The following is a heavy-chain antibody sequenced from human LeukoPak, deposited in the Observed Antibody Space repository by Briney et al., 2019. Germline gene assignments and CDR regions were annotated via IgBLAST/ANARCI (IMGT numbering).Heavy chain of an antibody. D-gene: IGHD6-19*01. V-gene: IGHV3-23*01. CDR1: GGSISSSN. CDR2: ISGSGGST. Sequence: SSETLSLTCAVSGGSISSSNWWSWVRQPPGKGLEWVSAISGSGGSTYYADSVKGRFTISRDNSKNTLYLQMNSLRAEDTAVYYCAAQWLVLGAFDIWGQGTMVTVSS. J-gene: IGHJ3*02. CDR3: AAQWLVLGAFDI.